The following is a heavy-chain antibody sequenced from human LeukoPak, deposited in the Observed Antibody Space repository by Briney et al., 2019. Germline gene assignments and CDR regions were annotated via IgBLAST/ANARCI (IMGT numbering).Heavy chain of an antibody. D-gene: IGHD1-26*01. Sequence: SETLSLTCTVSGGSISSSSYYWGWIRQPPGKGLEWIGYIYYSGSTNYNPSLKSRVTISVDTSKNQFSLKLSSVTAADTAVYYCARAPYSGSYFDYWGQGTLVTVSS. CDR2: IYYSGST. V-gene: IGHV4-61*05. CDR1: GGSISSSSYY. CDR3: ARAPYSGSYFDY. J-gene: IGHJ4*02.